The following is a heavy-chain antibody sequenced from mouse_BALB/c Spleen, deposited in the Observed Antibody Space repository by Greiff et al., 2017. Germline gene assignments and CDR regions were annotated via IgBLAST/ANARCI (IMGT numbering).Heavy chain of an antibody. V-gene: IGHV3-6*02. D-gene: IGHD1-1*02. CDR1: GYSITSGYY. CDR3: ANYDYAMDY. J-gene: IGHJ4*01. Sequence: EVKLQESGPGLVKPSQSLSLTCSVTGYSITSGYYWNWIRQFPGNKLEWMGYISYDGSNNYNPSLKNRISITCDTSKNQFFLKLNSVTTEDTATYYCANYDYAMDYWGQGTSVTVSS. CDR2: ISYDGSN.